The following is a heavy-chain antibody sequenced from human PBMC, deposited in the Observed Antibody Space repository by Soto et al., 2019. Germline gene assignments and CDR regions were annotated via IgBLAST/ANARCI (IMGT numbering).Heavy chain of an antibody. CDR3: AKDPVTGRGGMDV. Sequence: QVQLVESGGGVVQPGRSLRLSCAASGFTFSSYGMHWVRQAPGKGLEWVAVISYDGSNKYYADSVKGRFTISRDNSKNTLYLQMNSLRAEDTAVYYCAKDPVTGRGGMDVWGQGTTVTVSS. V-gene: IGHV3-30*18. CDR2: ISYDGSNK. CDR1: GFTFSSYG. D-gene: IGHD3-10*01. J-gene: IGHJ6*02.